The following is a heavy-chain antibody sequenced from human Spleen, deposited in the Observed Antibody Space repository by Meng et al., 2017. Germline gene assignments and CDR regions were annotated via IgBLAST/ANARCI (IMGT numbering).Heavy chain of an antibody. CDR3: ARGFHSGSYYYYYYGMDV. CDR1: GFTFSSYE. CDR2: ISSSGSTI. J-gene: IGHJ6*02. V-gene: IGHV3-48*03. D-gene: IGHD1-26*01. Sequence: GGSLRLSCAASGFTFSSYEMNWVRQAPGKGLEWVSYISSSGSTIYYADSVKGRFTISRDNAKNSLYLQMDSLRAEDTAVYYCARGFHSGSYYYYYYGMDVWGQGTTVTVSS.